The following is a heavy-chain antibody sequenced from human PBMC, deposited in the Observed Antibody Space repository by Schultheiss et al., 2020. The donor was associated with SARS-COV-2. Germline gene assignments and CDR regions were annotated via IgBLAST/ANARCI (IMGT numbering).Heavy chain of an antibody. V-gene: IGHV4-38-2*02. Sequence: SETLSLTCTVSGHSISSGYYWGWIRQPPGKGLEWIGSIYHSGSTYYNPSLKSRVTISVDTSKNQFSLKLSSVTAADTAVYYCARDSGYSYGYDYYGMDVWGQGTTVTVSS. CDR3: ARDSGYSYGYDYYGMDV. CDR1: GHSISSGYY. CDR2: IYHSGST. J-gene: IGHJ6*02. D-gene: IGHD5-18*01.